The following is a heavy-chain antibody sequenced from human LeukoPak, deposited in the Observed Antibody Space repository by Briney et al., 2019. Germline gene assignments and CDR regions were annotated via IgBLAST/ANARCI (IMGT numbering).Heavy chain of an antibody. D-gene: IGHD2-2*01. Sequence: GRSLRLSCAASGFTFSSYGMHWVRQAPGKGLEWVAVIWYDGSNKYYADSVKGRFTISRDNSKNTLYLQMNSLRAEDTAVYYCARGSRVPAASNWFDPWGQGTLVTVSS. J-gene: IGHJ5*02. CDR2: IWYDGSNK. V-gene: IGHV3-33*01. CDR3: ARGSRVPAASNWFDP. CDR1: GFTFSSYG.